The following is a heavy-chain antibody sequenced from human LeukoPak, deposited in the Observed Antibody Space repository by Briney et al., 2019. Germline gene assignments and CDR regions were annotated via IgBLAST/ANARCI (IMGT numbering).Heavy chain of an antibody. D-gene: IGHD2-2*01. CDR2: INPNNGAT. CDR1: GYTFTGYY. CDR3: AREGTRIVVVPAAIEEHWYYFDY. V-gene: IGHV1-2*06. Sequence: GASVKVSCKASGYTFTGYYMHWVRQAPGQGLEWMGRINPNNGATNYAQKLQGRVAITGDTSTSTAYMELSSLRSDDTAVYYCAREGTRIVVVPAAIEEHWYYFDYWGQGTLVTVSS. J-gene: IGHJ4*02.